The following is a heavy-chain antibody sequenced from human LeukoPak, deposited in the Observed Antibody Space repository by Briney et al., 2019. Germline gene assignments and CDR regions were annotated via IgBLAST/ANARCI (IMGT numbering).Heavy chain of an antibody. D-gene: IGHD1-26*01. CDR1: GFTFSTFA. CDR3: VRQQTPHGNFDY. Sequence: GGSLRLSCAASGFTFSTFAMSWVRKASGKGLEWVSAIGTAGDTFYPGSVKGRFTISRENAKNSLSLQMNSLRAEDTAVYYCVRQQTPHGNFDYWGQGTLVTVSS. V-gene: IGHV3-13*01. J-gene: IGHJ4*02. CDR2: IGTAGDT.